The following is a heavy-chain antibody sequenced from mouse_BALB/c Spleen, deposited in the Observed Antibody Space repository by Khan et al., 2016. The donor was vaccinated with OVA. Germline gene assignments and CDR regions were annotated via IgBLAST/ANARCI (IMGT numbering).Heavy chain of an antibody. J-gene: IGHJ2*01. CDR1: GYSITSDSA. D-gene: IGHD1-1*01. V-gene: IGHV3-2*02. Sequence: EVQLQESGPGLVRPSQSLSLTCTVTGYSITSDSAWNWIRQFPENKLEWMGYISYSGRPSYNPSLKSRISITRDTSKNQFFLQLNSVTTEDTATYYCARSVTITTVVATDFDYWGQGTTRTVSS. CDR3: ARSVTITTVVATDFDY. CDR2: ISYSGRP.